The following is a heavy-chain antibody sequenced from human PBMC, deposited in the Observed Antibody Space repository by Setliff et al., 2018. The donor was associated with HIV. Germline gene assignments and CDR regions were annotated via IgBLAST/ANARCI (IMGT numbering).Heavy chain of an antibody. CDR3: AKDGISGGAYPPYYFDY. CDR2: ISGSGGST. CDR1: GFTFNTYA. J-gene: IGHJ4*01. D-gene: IGHD2-15*01. Sequence: GGSLRLSCAASGFTFNTYAMSWVRQAPGKGLEWVSVISGSGGSTFYADSVKGRFTISRDNSKNTLYLLMNGLRVGDTAVYYCAKDGISGGAYPPYYFDYWGHGTQVTVSS. V-gene: IGHV3-23*01.